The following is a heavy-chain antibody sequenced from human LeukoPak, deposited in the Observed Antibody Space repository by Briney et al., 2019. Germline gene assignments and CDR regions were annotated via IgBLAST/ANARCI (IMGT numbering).Heavy chain of an antibody. CDR1: GYTFTGYY. CDR2: INPNSGGT. V-gene: IGHV1-2*02. D-gene: IGHD2-15*01. CDR3: AREGVYCSGGSCHSYYFDY. J-gene: IGHJ4*02. Sequence: ASVKASCKASGYTFTGYYMHWVRQAPGQGLEWMGWINPNSGGTNYAQKFQGRVTMTRDTSISTAYMELSRLRSDDTAVYYCAREGVYCSGGSCHSYYFDYWGQGTLVTVSS.